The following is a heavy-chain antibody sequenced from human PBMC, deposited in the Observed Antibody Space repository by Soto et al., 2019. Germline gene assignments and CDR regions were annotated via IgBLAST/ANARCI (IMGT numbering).Heavy chain of an antibody. V-gene: IGHV4-39*01. J-gene: IGHJ5*02. D-gene: IGHD3-3*01. CDR1: GGSISSSSYY. CDR3: ARQITIFGVVKNRDNWFDP. Sequence: SETLSLTCTVSGGSISSSSYYWGWIRQPPGKGLEWIGSIYYSGSTYYNPSLKSRVTISVDTSKNQFSLKLSSVTAADTAVYYCARQITIFGVVKNRDNWFDPWGQGTLVTVSS. CDR2: IYYSGST.